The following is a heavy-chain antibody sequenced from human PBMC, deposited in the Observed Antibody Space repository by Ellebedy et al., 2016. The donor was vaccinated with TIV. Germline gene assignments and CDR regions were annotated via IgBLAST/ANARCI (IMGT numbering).Heavy chain of an antibody. D-gene: IGHD6-13*01. CDR3: ARDPGIAAAGPTQQIDY. Sequence: ASVKVSCXASGYTFTGNYIHWVRQAPGQGVEWLGWINPNSGGTNYAQKFQGRVTMTRDTSISTAYMELRSLRSDDTAVYYCARDPGIAAAGPTQQIDYWGQGTLVTVSS. V-gene: IGHV1-2*02. CDR1: GYTFTGNY. CDR2: INPNSGGT. J-gene: IGHJ4*02.